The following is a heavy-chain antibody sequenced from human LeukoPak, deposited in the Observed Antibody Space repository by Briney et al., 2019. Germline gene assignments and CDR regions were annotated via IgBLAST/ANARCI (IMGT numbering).Heavy chain of an antibody. D-gene: IGHD3-9*01. J-gene: IGHJ4*02. Sequence: PGRSLRLSCAASGFTFSSYGMHWVRQAPGKGLEWVAVIWYDGSNKYYADSVKGRFTISRDNSKNTLYLQMNSLRAEDTAVYYCARDLLALRYSYVVGYWGQGTLVTVSS. CDR3: ARDLLALRYSYVVGY. CDR1: GFTFSSYG. V-gene: IGHV3-33*01. CDR2: IWYDGSNK.